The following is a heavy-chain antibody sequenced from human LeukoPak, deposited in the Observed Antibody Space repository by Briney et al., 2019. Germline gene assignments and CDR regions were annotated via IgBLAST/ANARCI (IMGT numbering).Heavy chain of an antibody. Sequence: GGSLRLSCAASGFTVSSNYMSWVRQAPGKGLEWVAVISYDGSNKYYADSVKGRFTISRDNSKNTLYLQMNSLRAEDTAVYYCARPLSRGDIVVVVAAWEGFDYWGQGTLVTVSS. D-gene: IGHD2-15*01. J-gene: IGHJ4*02. CDR1: GFTVSSNY. CDR2: ISYDGSNK. CDR3: ARPLSRGDIVVVVAAWEGFDY. V-gene: IGHV3-30*03.